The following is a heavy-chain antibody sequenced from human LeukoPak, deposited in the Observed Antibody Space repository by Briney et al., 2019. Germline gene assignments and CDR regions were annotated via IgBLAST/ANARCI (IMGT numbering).Heavy chain of an antibody. V-gene: IGHV4-4*07. CDR3: ARKGISGRYFDY. CDR1: GGSISSYY. Sequence: SETLSLTCTVSGGSISSYYWSWIRQPAGKGLECIGRIYSSGSTDYNPSLKSRVTMSVDTSNNQFSLKLNSVTAADTAVYYCARKGISGRYFDYWGQGTLVTVSS. D-gene: IGHD6-19*01. J-gene: IGHJ4*02. CDR2: IYSSGST.